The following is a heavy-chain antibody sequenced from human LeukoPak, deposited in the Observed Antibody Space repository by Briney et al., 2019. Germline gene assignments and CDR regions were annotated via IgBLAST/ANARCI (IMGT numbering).Heavy chain of an antibody. Sequence: GESLKISCKGSGYSFTSYWIGWVRQMPGKGLEWMGIIYPGDSDTRYSPSFQGHVTISADKSIATAYLQWSRLEASDTGLYYCATQPGTDRFFDFWGQGTLVTVSS. CDR2: IYPGDSDT. CDR1: GYSFTSYW. J-gene: IGHJ4*02. V-gene: IGHV5-51*01. CDR3: ATQPGTDRFFDF.